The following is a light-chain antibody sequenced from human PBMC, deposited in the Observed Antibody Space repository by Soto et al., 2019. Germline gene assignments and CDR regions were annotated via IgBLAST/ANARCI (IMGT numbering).Light chain of an antibody. V-gene: IGKV3-15*01. Sequence: EIVMTQSPATLSVSPGERATLSCRASQSVSSNLAWYQQKPGQAPRLLIYGASTRATGIPARFSGSGSGTEFTLTISSLQSEDFALYYYQQYNNWPPYTFGQGTKLEFK. CDR2: GAS. J-gene: IGKJ2*01. CDR1: QSVSSN. CDR3: QQYNNWPPYT.